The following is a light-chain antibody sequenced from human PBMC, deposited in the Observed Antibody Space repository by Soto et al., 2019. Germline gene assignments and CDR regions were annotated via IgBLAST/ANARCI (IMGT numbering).Light chain of an antibody. V-gene: IGKV1-33*01. CDR2: DAF. J-gene: IGKJ2*01. CDR1: QDISNY. CDR3: QQYDNLPRT. Sequence: DIPMTQSPSSLSASVGDRVTITCQASQDISNYLNWYQQKPGKAPKLLNYDAFNLETGVPSKFCGSGSGTDITFTISGLQPEDIATYYCQQYDNLPRTFGQGTKLEIK.